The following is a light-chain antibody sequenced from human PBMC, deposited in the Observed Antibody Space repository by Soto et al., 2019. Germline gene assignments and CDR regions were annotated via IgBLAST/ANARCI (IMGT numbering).Light chain of an antibody. CDR2: DAS. J-gene: IGKJ1*01. V-gene: IGKV3-15*01. CDR3: HQYNDWPPA. CDR1: QSVSTN. Sequence: VMRQSPATLSVSPGERATLSCRASQSVSTNLAWYQQKPGQAPRLLIYDASTRATGIPDRFSGGGSGTEFTLTISSLQSEDFAVFYCHQYNDWPPAFGQGTKVDIK.